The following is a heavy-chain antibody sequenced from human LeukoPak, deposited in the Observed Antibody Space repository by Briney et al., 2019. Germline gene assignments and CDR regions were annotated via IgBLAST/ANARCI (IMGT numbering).Heavy chain of an antibody. V-gene: IGHV3-66*01. CDR2: IYSGGST. D-gene: IGHD5-24*01. CDR3: AKRAMRDFDAFDI. Sequence: GGSLRLSCAASGFTVSSNYMSWVRQAPGKGLEWVSVIYSGGSTYYADSVKGRFTISRDNSKNTLYLQMNSLRAEDTAVSYCAKRAMRDFDAFDIWGQGTMVTVSS. J-gene: IGHJ3*02. CDR1: GFTVSSNY.